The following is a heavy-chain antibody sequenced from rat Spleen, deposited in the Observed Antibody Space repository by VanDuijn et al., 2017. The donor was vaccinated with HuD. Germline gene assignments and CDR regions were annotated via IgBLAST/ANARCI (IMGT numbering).Heavy chain of an antibody. CDR2: ITNTGDST. CDR3: TRGGEPRS. Sequence: EVQLVESGGGLVQPGRSLKLSCVASGFTFNNYWMTWIRQAPGKGLEWVASITNTGDSTYYPDSVKGRFTISRDNAKSTLYLQMNSLRSEDTATYYWTRGGEPRSWGQGVMVTVSS. CDR1: GFTFNNYW. V-gene: IGHV5-31*01. J-gene: IGHJ2*01.